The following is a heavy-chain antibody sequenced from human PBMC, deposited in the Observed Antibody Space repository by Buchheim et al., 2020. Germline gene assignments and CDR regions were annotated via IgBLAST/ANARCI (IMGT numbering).Heavy chain of an antibody. CDR3: ARIVGDFGY. Sequence: EVQLVESGGGLVKPGGSLRLSCAASGFTFSRYSMSWVRQDPGKGLEWVSSISSSSGTIYYADSLKGRFSISRDNAPKSLYLQMNSLRAEDTAMYYCARIVGDFGYWGQGTL. D-gene: IGHD3-22*01. V-gene: IGHV3-21*01. J-gene: IGHJ4*02. CDR2: ISSSSGTI. CDR1: GFTFSRYS.